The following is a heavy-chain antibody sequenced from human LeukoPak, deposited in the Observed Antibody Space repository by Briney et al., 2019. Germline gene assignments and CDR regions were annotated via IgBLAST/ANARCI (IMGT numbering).Heavy chain of an antibody. V-gene: IGHV4-30-2*01. D-gene: IGHD6-13*01. J-gene: IGHJ5*02. CDR1: GGSISGGGYS. CDR3: ARAYSSPAGNWFDP. Sequence: SETLSLTCAVSGGSISGGGYSWSWIRQPPGKGLEWIGYIYHSGSTYYNPSLKSRVTISVDRSKNQFSLKLSSVTAADTAVYYCARAYSSPAGNWFDPWGQGTLVTVSS. CDR2: IYHSGST.